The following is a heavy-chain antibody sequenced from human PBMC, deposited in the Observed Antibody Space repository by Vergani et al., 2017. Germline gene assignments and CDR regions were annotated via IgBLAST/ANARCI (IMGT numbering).Heavy chain of an antibody. CDR1: GFTFSSYS. J-gene: IGHJ6*02. Sequence: VQLVESGGGLVKPGGSLRLSCAASGFTFSSYSMHWVRQAPGKGLEWVAVIWYDGSEKYYVDSVKGRFTISRDNAKNSLYLQMNSLRAEDTAVYYCASEIAVAGKNDYYYYGMDVWGQGTTVTVSS. CDR2: IWYDGSEK. D-gene: IGHD6-19*01. V-gene: IGHV3-33*08. CDR3: ASEIAVAGKNDYYYYGMDV.